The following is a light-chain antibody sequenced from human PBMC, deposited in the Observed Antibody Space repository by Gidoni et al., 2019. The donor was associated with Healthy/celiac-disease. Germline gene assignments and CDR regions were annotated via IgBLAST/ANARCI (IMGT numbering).Light chain of an antibody. CDR1: QSISSW. J-gene: IGKJ1*01. Sequence: IQMTQSPSTLSASVGDRVTITCRASQSISSWLAWYQQKPGKAPKILIYDASSLESGVPSRFSGSGSGTEFTLTISSLQPDDFATYYCQQYKSYWTFXQXTKVEIK. CDR3: QQYKSYWT. CDR2: DAS. V-gene: IGKV1-5*01.